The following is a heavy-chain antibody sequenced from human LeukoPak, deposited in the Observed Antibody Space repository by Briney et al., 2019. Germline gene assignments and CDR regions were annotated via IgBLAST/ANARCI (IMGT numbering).Heavy chain of an antibody. CDR1: GFTFSSYW. CDR3: AREYYDTSNYYSLDS. Sequence: GGSLRLSCAASGFTFSSYWMHWVRQAPGRGLVWVSRINSDGSRTSDADFVKGRFTNTRDNAKNMLDLQMNSLRAEDTAVYYCAREYYDTSNYYSLDSWGQGTLVTVSS. V-gene: IGHV3-74*01. J-gene: IGHJ4*02. CDR2: INSDGSRT. D-gene: IGHD3-22*01.